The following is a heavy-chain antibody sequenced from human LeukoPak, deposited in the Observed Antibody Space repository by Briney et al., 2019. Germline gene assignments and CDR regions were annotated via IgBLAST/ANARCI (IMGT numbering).Heavy chain of an antibody. CDR2: IYYTGVI. CDR3: ARLTRLAPVGTTYYHSLDV. CDR1: GGSISGHY. J-gene: IGHJ6*02. D-gene: IGHD2-2*01. V-gene: IGHV4-59*08. Sequence: SETLSLTCTVSGGSISGHYRSWIREPPGKGLEWIGDIYYTGVIKYDPSLTSRVTMVVESHKKQFSPSVTSVSAADTALYYCARLTRLAPVGTTYYHSLDVWGQGSTVTVSS.